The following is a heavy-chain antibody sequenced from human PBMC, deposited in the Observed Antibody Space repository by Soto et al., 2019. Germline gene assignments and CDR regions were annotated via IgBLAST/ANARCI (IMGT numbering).Heavy chain of an antibody. J-gene: IGHJ4*02. D-gene: IGHD1-26*01. V-gene: IGHV1-18*01. CDR3: ARERRWEPILY. CDR1: GYTFYNYG. Sequence: QVQLVQSGPEVKKPGASVKVSCKGSGYTFYNYGVTWVRQAPGQGLERLGWVSAYNRNTDYAQKFEDRATITIDTSTNTAYLELRGLPPDATAVYYCARERRWEPILYWGQGTL. CDR2: VSAYNRNT.